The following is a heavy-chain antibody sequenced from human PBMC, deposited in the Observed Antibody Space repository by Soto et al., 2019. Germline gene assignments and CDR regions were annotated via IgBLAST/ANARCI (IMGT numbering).Heavy chain of an antibody. V-gene: IGHV4-39*01. CDR1: GGSISSSSYY. CDR2: IYYSGST. CDR3: ARHINTIFGVVITDLNWFDP. J-gene: IGHJ5*02. D-gene: IGHD3-3*01. Sequence: NPSETLSLTCTVSGGSISSSSYYWGWIRQPPGKGLEWIGSIYYSGSTYYNPSLKSRVTISVDTSKNQFSLKLSSVTAADTAVYYCARHINTIFGVVITDLNWFDPWGQGTLVTVSS.